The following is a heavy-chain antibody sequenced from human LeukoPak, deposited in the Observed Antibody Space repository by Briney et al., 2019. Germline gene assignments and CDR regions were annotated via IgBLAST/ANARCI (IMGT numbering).Heavy chain of an antibody. CDR1: VGSISCYY. V-gene: IGHV4-59*01. Sequence: SETLSLTCTVSVGSISCYYWSWIRQPPGKGLEWIGYIYYSGSTNYNPSLKSRVTISVDTSKNQFSLKLSSVTAADTAVYYCARTDTKDSSRWFYFDYWGQGTLVTVSS. CDR3: ARTDTKDSSRWFYFDY. J-gene: IGHJ4*02. CDR2: IYYSGST. D-gene: IGHD6-13*01.